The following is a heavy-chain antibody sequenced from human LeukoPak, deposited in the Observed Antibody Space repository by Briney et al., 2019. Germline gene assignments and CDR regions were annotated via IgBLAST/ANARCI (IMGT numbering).Heavy chain of an antibody. CDR3: ARARSIAGVGTGAFDI. D-gene: IGHD6-13*01. V-gene: IGHV6-1*01. J-gene: IGHJ3*02. CDR1: GDSVSNNSAA. Sequence: SQTLSLTCAISGDSVSNNSAAWNWIRQSPSRGLEWLGRTYYRSKWDSNYALSVKSRITINADTSKNQISLQLNSVTPEDTAVYYCARARSIAGVGTGAFDIWGQGTMVTVSS. CDR2: TYYRSKWDS.